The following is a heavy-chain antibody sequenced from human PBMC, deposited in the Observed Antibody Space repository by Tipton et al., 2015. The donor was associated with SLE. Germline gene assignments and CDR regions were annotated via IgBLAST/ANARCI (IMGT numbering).Heavy chain of an antibody. V-gene: IGHV4-59*08. Sequence: TLSLTCTVSGGSISSYYWSWIRQPPGKGLEWIGYIYYSGSTNYNPSLKGRVTISVDTSKNQFSLKLSSVTAADTAVYYCARRWGGNTRFDYWGQGTLVTVSS. D-gene: IGHD4-23*01. CDR3: ARRWGGNTRFDY. CDR1: GGSISSYY. J-gene: IGHJ4*02. CDR2: IYYSGST.